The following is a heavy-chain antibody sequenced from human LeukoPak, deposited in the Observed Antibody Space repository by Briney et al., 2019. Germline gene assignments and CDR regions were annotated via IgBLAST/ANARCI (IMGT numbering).Heavy chain of an antibody. CDR1: GFTFRSHG. D-gene: IGHD1-1*01. CDR3: VRDRGNDYFDY. Sequence: GGSPRLSCAASGFTFRSHGMHWVRQAPGKGLEWVAVIWYDGSDKYYADSVKGRFTISRDNSKNLLYLQMNSLRAEDTAVYYCVRDRGNDYFDYWGQGILVTVSS. J-gene: IGHJ4*02. V-gene: IGHV3-33*01. CDR2: IWYDGSDK.